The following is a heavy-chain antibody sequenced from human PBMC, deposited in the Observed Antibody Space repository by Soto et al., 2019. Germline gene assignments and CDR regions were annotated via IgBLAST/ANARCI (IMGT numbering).Heavy chain of an antibody. D-gene: IGHD3-10*01. CDR2: ISFDGTTK. Sequence: GGSLRLSCAASGFPFSSYGMHWVRQAPGKGLERVALISFDGTTKYYAESVKGRFTISRDNSENTLYLQMDSLRAEDTAVYYCASTRGLWFGELAHYYYGMDVWGQGTTVTVSS. V-gene: IGHV3-30*03. CDR1: GFPFSSYG. CDR3: ASTRGLWFGELAHYYYGMDV. J-gene: IGHJ6*02.